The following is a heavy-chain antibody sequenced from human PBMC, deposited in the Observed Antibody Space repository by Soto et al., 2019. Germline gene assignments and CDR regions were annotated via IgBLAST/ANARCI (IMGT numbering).Heavy chain of an antibody. J-gene: IGHJ6*02. CDR3: ARGVENIVVVLDVFGYYGMDV. CDR2: INAGNGNT. CDR1: GYSFTSYA. V-gene: IGHV1-3*01. Sequence: SVKVSCKASGYSFTSYAIYWVRQAPGQRLEWMGWINAGNGNTKYSQKLQGRVTFTGDTSASTAHMELSSLRSEDTAVYFCARGVENIVVVLDVFGYYGMDVWGQGTTVTVSS. D-gene: IGHD2-2*01.